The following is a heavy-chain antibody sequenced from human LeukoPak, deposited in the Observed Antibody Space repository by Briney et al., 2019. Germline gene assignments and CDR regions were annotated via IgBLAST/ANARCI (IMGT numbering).Heavy chain of an antibody. V-gene: IGHV4-39*01. D-gene: IGHD3-10*02. CDR3: VRHFIDYVCAW. CDR1: GGSVGTTNYY. J-gene: IGHJ4*02. CDR2: ISYSGSP. Sequence: SETLSLTCTVSGGSVGTTNYYSGWIRLPPGKGLEWIGSISYSGSPYYRPSLKSRDTISVDTSKNQLSLKLSSVTAADTAVYHCVRHFIDYVCAWWGQGTLVTVSS.